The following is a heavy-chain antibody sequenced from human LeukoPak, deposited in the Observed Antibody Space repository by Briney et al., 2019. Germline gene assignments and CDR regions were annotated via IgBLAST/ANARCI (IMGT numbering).Heavy chain of an antibody. V-gene: IGHV4-61*02. CDR1: GGSISSGSYY. Sequence: SETLSLTCTVSGGSISSGSYYWSWIRQPAGKGLEWIGRIYTSGSTNYNPSLKSRVTISVDTSKNQFSLKLSSVTAADTAVYYCARVGDYEFYWGQGTLVTVSS. CDR2: IYTSGST. J-gene: IGHJ4*02. CDR3: ARVGDYEFY. D-gene: IGHD4-17*01.